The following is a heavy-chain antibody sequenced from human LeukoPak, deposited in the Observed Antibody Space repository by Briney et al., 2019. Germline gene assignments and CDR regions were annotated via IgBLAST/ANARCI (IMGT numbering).Heavy chain of an antibody. J-gene: IGHJ5*02. Sequence: GASVKVSCKASGGTFSSYAISWVRQAPGQGLDWMGGIIPIFGTANYAQKFQGRVTITTDESTSTAYMELSSLRSEDTAVYYCARVITAGSWFDPWGQGTLVTVSS. V-gene: IGHV1-69*05. CDR3: ARVITAGSWFDP. CDR1: GGTFSSYA. CDR2: IIPIFGTA. D-gene: IGHD3-22*01.